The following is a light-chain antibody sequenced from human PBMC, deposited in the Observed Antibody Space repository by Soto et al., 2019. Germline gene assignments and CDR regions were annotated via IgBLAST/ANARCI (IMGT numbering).Light chain of an antibody. CDR3: QKYNSAPWT. V-gene: IGKV1-27*01. CDR2: AAS. CDR1: QGISNY. Sequence: DLQMTQSPSSLSASVGDRVTITCRASQGISNYLAWYQQKPGKVPKLLIFAASTLQSGVPSRFSGSGSGTDFTLTISSLQPEDVAAYYCQKYNSAPWTFGQGTKVEIK. J-gene: IGKJ1*01.